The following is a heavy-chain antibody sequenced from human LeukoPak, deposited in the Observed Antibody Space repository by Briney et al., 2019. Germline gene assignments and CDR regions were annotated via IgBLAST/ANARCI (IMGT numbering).Heavy chain of an antibody. CDR3: AKGLQLAGSPYYFDY. D-gene: IGHD6-6*01. CDR2: ISGSGGST. V-gene: IGHV3-23*01. J-gene: IGHJ4*02. Sequence: GGSLRLSCTASGFSFTYFAMGWVRQAPGKWLEWVSAISGSGGSTYYADSVKGRFTISRDNSKNTLYLQMNSLRAEDTAVYYCAKGLQLAGSPYYFDYWGQGTLVTVSS. CDR1: GFSFTYFA.